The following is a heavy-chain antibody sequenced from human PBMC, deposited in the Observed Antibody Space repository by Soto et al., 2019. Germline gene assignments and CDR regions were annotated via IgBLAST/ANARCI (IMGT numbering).Heavy chain of an antibody. CDR1: GFNFTNYE. CDR2: ISSSGKTI. Sequence: LRLSCAASGFNFTNYEMNWVRQAPGKGLEWISYISSSGKTISYADSVKGRFTISRDNAKNSLYLQMNSLRAEDTAVYYCARDPEKYSGSDLGIDYWGQGTLVTVSS. CDR3: ARDPEKYSGSDLGIDY. J-gene: IGHJ4*02. V-gene: IGHV3-48*03. D-gene: IGHD5-12*01.